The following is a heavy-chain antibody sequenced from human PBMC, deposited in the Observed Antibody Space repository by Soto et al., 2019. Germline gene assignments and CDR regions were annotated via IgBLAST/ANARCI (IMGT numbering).Heavy chain of an antibody. CDR1: RYSYTSYW. D-gene: IGHD6-19*01. CDR3: ARPMGLAVAWDVFYV. J-gene: IGHJ3*01. V-gene: IGHV5-51*03. Sequence: EVQLVQSGGEVKKPGESLKISCMASRYSYTSYWIAWVRQMPGKGLEWMGTIYPGDSETKYSPSFQGQVTMSVDKSITTAYLHWSSLKASDTAIYYCARPMGLAVAWDVFYVWGQGTMVTVSS. CDR2: IYPGDSET.